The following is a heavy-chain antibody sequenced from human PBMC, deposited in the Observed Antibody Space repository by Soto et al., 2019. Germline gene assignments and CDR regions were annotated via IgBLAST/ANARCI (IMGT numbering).Heavy chain of an antibody. V-gene: IGHV1-3*01. CDR2: INAVNGNT. Sequence: ASVKVSCKASGYTFTSYAMHWVRQAPGQRLEWMGLINAVNGNTKYSQKFQGRVTITRDTSASTAYMELSSLRSEDTAVYYCASEQFITIFGLAKNCFHXWGQGTLVTVSX. J-gene: IGHJ5*02. D-gene: IGHD3-3*01. CDR1: GYTFTSYA. CDR3: ASEQFITIFGLAKNCFHX.